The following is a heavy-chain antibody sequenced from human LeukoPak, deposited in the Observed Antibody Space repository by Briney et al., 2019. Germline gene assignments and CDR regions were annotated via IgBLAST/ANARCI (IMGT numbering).Heavy chain of an antibody. J-gene: IGHJ5*02. Sequence: SETLSLTCTVSGGSISSSSYYWGWIRQPPGKGLEWIGSIYYSGSTYYNPSLKSRVTMSVDTSKNQFSLKLSSVTAADTAVYYCARNLGAVAGTRWFDPWGQGTLVTVSS. D-gene: IGHD6-19*01. CDR2: IYYSGST. CDR3: ARNLGAVAGTRWFDP. CDR1: GGSISSSSYY. V-gene: IGHV4-39*01.